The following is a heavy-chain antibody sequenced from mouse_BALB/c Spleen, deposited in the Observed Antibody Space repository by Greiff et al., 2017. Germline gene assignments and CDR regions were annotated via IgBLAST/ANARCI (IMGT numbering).Heavy chain of an antibody. CDR1: GFTFSSFG. CDR3: ARLFYDGYYGAMDY. Sequence: EVQLVESGGGLVQPGGSRKLSCAASGFTFSSFGMHWVRQAPEKGLEWVAYISSGSSTIYYADTVKGRFTISRDNPKNTLFLQMTSLRSEDTAMYYCARLFYDGYYGAMDYWGQGTSVTVSS. J-gene: IGHJ4*01. V-gene: IGHV5-17*02. CDR2: ISSGSSTI. D-gene: IGHD2-3*01.